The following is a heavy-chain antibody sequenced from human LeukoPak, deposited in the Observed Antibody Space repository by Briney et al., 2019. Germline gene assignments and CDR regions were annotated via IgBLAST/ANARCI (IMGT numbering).Heavy chain of an antibody. Sequence: SETLSLTCTVSGGSISSGGYYWSRIRQHPGKGLEWIGYIYYSGSTYYNPSLKSRVTISVDTSKNQFSLKLSSVTAADTAVYYCARNGDPHNLAHIKAAVWFDPWGQGTLVTVSS. CDR2: IYYSGST. CDR1: GGSISSGGYY. J-gene: IGHJ5*02. CDR3: ARNGDPHNLAHIKAAVWFDP. V-gene: IGHV4-31*03. D-gene: IGHD1-14*01.